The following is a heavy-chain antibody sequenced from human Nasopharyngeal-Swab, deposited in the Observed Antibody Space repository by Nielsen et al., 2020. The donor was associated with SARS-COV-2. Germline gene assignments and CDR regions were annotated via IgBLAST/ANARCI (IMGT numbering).Heavy chain of an antibody. CDR2: ISGDSDST. D-gene: IGHD5-12*01. V-gene: IGHV3-23*01. CDR1: GFTFSNFA. Sequence: GGSLRLSYAASGFTFSNFAMSWVRQAPGKGLEWVSVISGDSDSTYYTDSVRGRFTISRDNSKNTLNLQMNNLRAEDTAIYYCAKDRDSGDDSEEYYHYYGMDVWGQGAPVTVSS. J-gene: IGHJ6*02. CDR3: AKDRDSGDDSEEYYHYYGMDV.